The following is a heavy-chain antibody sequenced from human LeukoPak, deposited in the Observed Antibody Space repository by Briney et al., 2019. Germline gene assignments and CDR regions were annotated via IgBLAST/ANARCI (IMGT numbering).Heavy chain of an antibody. CDR2: ISSRSSYT. D-gene: IGHD3-22*01. J-gene: IGHJ1*01. Sequence: GGSLRLSCAASGFTFSDYYMSWIRQAPGKGLEWVSYISSRSSYTNYADSVKGRFTISRDNAKNSLYLQMNSLRAEDTAVYYCARDQRDYYDSSGNGYFQHWGQGTLVTVSS. CDR1: GFTFSDYY. CDR3: ARDQRDYYDSSGNGYFQH. V-gene: IGHV3-11*06.